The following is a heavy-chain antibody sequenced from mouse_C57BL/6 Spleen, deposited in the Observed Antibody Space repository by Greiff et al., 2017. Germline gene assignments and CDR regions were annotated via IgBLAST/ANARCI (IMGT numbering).Heavy chain of an antibody. J-gene: IGHJ2*01. CDR2: ISPGDGDT. D-gene: IGHD1-1*01. Sequence: VKLLESGPELVKPGASVKISCKASGYAFSSPWMNWVKQRPGKGLEWIGRISPGDGDTNYNGKFKGKATLTADKSSSTAYMQLSSLTSEDSAVYFCARWIYYYGSSYYFDYWGQGTTLTVSS. CDR3: ARWIYYYGSSYYFDY. CDR1: GYAFSSPW. V-gene: IGHV1-82*01.